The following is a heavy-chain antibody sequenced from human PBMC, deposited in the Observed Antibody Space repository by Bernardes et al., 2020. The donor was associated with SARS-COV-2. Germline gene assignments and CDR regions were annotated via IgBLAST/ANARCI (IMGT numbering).Heavy chain of an antibody. Sequence: SATLSLTCTVSGGSIGSYYWAWIRQPPGKGLEWIGYIYYSGTTNYNPSLKSRVTISVDRSQNQFSLNLSSVTPADTAVYYCARDLSHLVRRGFDLWGRGTLVTVSS. D-gene: IGHD3-10*01. CDR3: ARDLSHLVRRGFDL. J-gene: IGHJ2*01. CDR1: GGSIGSYY. V-gene: IGHV4-59*01. CDR2: IYYSGTT.